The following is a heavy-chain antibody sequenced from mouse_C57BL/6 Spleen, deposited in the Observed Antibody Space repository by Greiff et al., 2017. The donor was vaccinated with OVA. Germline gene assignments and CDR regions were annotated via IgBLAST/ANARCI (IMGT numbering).Heavy chain of an antibody. CDR1: GYAFSSSW. Sequence: QVQLQQSGPELVKPGASVKISCKASGYAFSSSWMNWVKQRPGKGLEWIGRIYPGDGDTNYNGKFKGKATLTADKSSRTAYMQLSSLTSEDSAVYFCASPYGNYFDYWGQGTTLTVSS. V-gene: IGHV1-82*01. CDR3: ASPYGNYFDY. D-gene: IGHD2-1*01. CDR2: IYPGDGDT. J-gene: IGHJ2*01.